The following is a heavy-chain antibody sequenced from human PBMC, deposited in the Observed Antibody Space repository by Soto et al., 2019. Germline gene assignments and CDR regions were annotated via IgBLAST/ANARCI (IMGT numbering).Heavy chain of an antibody. CDR3: AKALPDYSSRWCFFFDS. CDR1: GFTFSTYA. D-gene: IGHD4-4*01. CDR2: ISGAGAAT. V-gene: IGHV3-23*01. Sequence: PGGSLTLFSAGSGFTFSTYAMSWVRQAPGKGLEWVATISGAGAATYYADSVRGRFTISRDNSKSTMFPDLHSLRADDSAVYYCAKALPDYSSRWCFFFDSWGQGIPVTVS. J-gene: IGHJ4*02.